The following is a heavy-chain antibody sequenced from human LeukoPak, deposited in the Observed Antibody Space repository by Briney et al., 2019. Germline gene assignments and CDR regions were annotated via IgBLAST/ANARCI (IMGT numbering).Heavy chain of an antibody. Sequence: GGSLRLSCAASGFTFSTYSMNWVRQAPGKGLEWVSYISSSGSTIYYADSVKGRFTISRDNAKNSLYLQMNSLRAEDTAVYYCARGSTYYDSSGQVPFDYWGQGTLVTVSS. CDR3: ARGSTYYDSSGQVPFDY. D-gene: IGHD3-22*01. J-gene: IGHJ4*02. CDR2: ISSSGSTI. V-gene: IGHV3-48*01. CDR1: GFTFSTYS.